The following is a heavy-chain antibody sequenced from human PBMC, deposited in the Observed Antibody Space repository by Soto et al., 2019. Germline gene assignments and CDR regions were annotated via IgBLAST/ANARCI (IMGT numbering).Heavy chain of an antibody. D-gene: IGHD2-15*01. Sequence: SVKVSCKASGGTFDNYAVSWVRQAPGQGLEWMGGIIPMFETVNYAQRFQGRLTIAADESTSTAYMELTSLTSADTAIYFCARGLRTGNYGMDVWGQGTTVTVYS. J-gene: IGHJ6*02. CDR2: IIPMFETV. CDR3: ARGLRTGNYGMDV. CDR1: GGTFDNYA. V-gene: IGHV1-69*13.